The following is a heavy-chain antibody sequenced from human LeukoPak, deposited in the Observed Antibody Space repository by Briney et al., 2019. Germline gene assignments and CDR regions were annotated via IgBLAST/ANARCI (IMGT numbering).Heavy chain of an antibody. CDR1: GGTFSSYA. CDR2: IIPILGIA. Sequence: ASVKVSCKASGGTFSSYAISWVRQAPGQGLEWMGRIIPILGIANYAQKFQGRVTITADKSTSTAYMELSSLRSEGTAVYYCARMRQMATIYSYYYGMDVWGQGTTVTVSS. D-gene: IGHD5-12*01. CDR3: ARMRQMATIYSYYYGMDV. V-gene: IGHV1-69*04. J-gene: IGHJ6*02.